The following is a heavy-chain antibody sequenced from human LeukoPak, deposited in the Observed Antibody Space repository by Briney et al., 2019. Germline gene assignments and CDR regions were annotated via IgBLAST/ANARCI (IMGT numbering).Heavy chain of an antibody. J-gene: IGHJ4*02. CDR2: ISSDGSKK. Sequence: GGSLRLSCAASGFPFSNAWMSWVRQAPGKGLEGVAVISSDGSKKYYTDSVKGRFTISRDNSKNTLYLQMNSLRAEDTAVYYCTKVARQGWELLSYYFDSWGQGTLVTVS. CDR3: TKVARQGWELLSYYFDS. V-gene: IGHV3-30*18. CDR1: GFPFSNAW. D-gene: IGHD1-26*01.